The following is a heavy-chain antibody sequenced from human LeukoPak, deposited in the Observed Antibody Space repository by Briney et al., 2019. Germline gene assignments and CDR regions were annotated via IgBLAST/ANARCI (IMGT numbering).Heavy chain of an antibody. CDR2: ISSTSSSI. CDR1: GFTFSSYT. V-gene: IGHV3-21*01. J-gene: IGHJ4*02. D-gene: IGHD6-6*01. Sequence: PGGSLRLSCAASGFTFSSYTMNWVRQAPGQGLEWVSSISSTSSSIYYADSWKGRFTISRDNAKNSLYLQMSSLRAEDTAVYYCARETELAYWGQGTLVTVSS. CDR3: ARETELAY.